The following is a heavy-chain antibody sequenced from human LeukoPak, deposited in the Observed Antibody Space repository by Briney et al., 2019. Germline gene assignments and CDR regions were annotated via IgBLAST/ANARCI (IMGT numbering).Heavy chain of an antibody. J-gene: IGHJ4*02. D-gene: IGHD6-13*01. Sequence: PGGSLRLSCAASGFAFSSYGMHWVRQAPGKGLEWVAFIRYDGSNKYYADSVKGRFTISRDNSKNTLYLQMNSLRAEDTAVYYCAKDRSSSSWYEDLDYWGQGTPVTVSS. CDR1: GFAFSSYG. CDR2: IRYDGSNK. CDR3: AKDRSSSSWYEDLDY. V-gene: IGHV3-30*02.